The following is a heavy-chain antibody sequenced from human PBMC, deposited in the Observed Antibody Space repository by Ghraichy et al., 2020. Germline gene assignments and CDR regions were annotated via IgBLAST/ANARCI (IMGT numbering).Heavy chain of an antibody. CDR1: GFTVSSNY. V-gene: IGHV3-53*01. CDR2: IYSGGST. Sequence: GGSLRLSCAASGFTVSSNYMSWVRQAPGKGLEWVSVIYSGGSTYYADSVKGRFTISRDNSKNTLYLQMNSPRAEDTAVYYCARFHYDILTGYDAFDIWGQGTMVTVSS. D-gene: IGHD3-9*01. J-gene: IGHJ3*02. CDR3: ARFHYDILTGYDAFDI.